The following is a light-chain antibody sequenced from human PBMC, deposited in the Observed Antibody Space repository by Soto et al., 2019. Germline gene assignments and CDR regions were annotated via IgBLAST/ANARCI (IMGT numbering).Light chain of an antibody. CDR1: QDISNY. CDR3: QQYDNLSPYT. V-gene: IGKV1-33*01. Sequence: DIQMTQSPSSLSASVGDRVTITCQASQDISNYLNWYQQKPGKAPKLLIYDASNLETGVESRFSGSGYGTDLTFNISRLHPEDIVTYYCQQYDNLSPYTFCQGTKRQIK. CDR2: DAS. J-gene: IGKJ2*01.